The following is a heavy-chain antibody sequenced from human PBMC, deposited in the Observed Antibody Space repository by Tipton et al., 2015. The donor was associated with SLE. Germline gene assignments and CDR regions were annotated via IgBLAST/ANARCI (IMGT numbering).Heavy chain of an antibody. CDR3: ARDPLAAAEYYFDY. D-gene: IGHD6-13*01. CDR1: GFTFSSYS. CDR2: ISSSSYI. V-gene: IGHV3-21*03. J-gene: IGHJ4*02. Sequence: SLRLSCAASGFTFSSYSMNWVRQAPGKGLEWVSSISSSSYIYYADSVKGRFTISRDNAKNSLYLQMNSLRAEDTAVYYCARDPLAAAEYYFDYWGQGTLVTVSS.